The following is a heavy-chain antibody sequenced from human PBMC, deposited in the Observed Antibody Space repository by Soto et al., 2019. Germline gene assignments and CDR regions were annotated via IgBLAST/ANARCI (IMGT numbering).Heavy chain of an antibody. J-gene: IGHJ5*02. V-gene: IGHV4-59*01. CDR3: ARGPYSSGGSDT. Sequence: QVQLQESGPGLVNPSETLSLTCTVSGGSIISYYWNWSRQPPGKGLEWIGYVYDSGSTNYNPSLNTRDTMSADKSKNQSPLKLTSVSAADTAVYDCARGPYSSGGSDTWGQGTRVTVSS. CDR1: GGSIISYY. CDR2: VYDSGST. D-gene: IGHD6-19*01.